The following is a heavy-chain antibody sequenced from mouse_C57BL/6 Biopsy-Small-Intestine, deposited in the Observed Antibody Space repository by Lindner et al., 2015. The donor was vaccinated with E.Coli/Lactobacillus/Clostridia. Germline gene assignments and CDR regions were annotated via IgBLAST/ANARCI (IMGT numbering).Heavy chain of an antibody. Sequence: SVKVSCKASGSTFTGYYLHWVRQAPGQGLEWMGWINPHSGDTYYEQKFHGRVTMTSDTLISTAYMELTRLKSDDTAVYYCAKVPPLLFRLNSGNNYIDVWGQGTLVTVSS. D-gene: IGHD1-3*01. CDR1: GSTFTGYY. CDR2: INPHSGDT. V-gene: IGHV1-84*02. J-gene: IGHJ4*01. CDR3: AKVPPLLFRLNSGNNYIDV.